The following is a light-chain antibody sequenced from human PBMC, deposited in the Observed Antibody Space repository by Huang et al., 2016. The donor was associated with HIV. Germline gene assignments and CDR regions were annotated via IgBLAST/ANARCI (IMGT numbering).Light chain of an antibody. CDR1: QSVSSY. V-gene: IGKV3-11*01. Sequence: EIVLTQSPATLSLSPWERATLSCRASQSVSSYLDCYQQKPGQAPRLLIYDASNRATGIPARFSGSGSGTYLTLTIISLEPEDFAVYYCQQRSNWPPSTFGQGTRLEIK. CDR2: DAS. CDR3: QQRSNWPPST. J-gene: IGKJ5*01.